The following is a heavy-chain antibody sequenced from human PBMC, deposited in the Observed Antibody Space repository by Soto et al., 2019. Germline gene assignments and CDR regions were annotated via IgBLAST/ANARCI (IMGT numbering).Heavy chain of an antibody. CDR3: ASEMSGSSSGGVDY. V-gene: IGHV3-21*01. Sequence: EVQLVESGGGLVKPGGSLRLSCAASGFTFSSDSMNWVRQAPGKGLEWVSSISSSSSYIYYADSVKGRFTISRDNAKNSLYLQMNSLRAEDTAVYYCASEMSGSSSGGVDYWGQGTLVTVSS. D-gene: IGHD6-6*01. J-gene: IGHJ4*02. CDR2: ISSSSSYI. CDR1: GFTFSSDS.